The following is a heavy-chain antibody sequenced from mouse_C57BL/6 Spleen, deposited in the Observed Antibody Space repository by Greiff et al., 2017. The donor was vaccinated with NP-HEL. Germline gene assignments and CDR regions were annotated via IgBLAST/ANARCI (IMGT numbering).Heavy chain of an antibody. Sequence: EVQLQESGGGLVKPGGSLKLSCAASGFTFSDYGMHWVRQAPEKGLEWVAYISSGSSTIYYADTVKGRFTISRDKAKNTLFMQMTSLRSEDTAMYYCARPGLGEAWFAYWGQGTLVTVSA. CDR2: ISSGSSTI. V-gene: IGHV5-17*01. J-gene: IGHJ3*01. D-gene: IGHD3-3*01. CDR1: GFTFSDYG. CDR3: ARPGLGEAWFAY.